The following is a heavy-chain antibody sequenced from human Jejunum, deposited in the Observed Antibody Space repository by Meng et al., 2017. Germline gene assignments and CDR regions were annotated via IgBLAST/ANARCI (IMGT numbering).Heavy chain of an antibody. CDR3: ARSAGIGSYAFEI. CDR1: GFTFRTSC. CDR2: ISWSSTYK. Sequence: VRLEESGGGLVKPGGSLRLSCAASGFTFRTSCMDWVRQAPGKGLEWVASISWSSTYKYYADSVKGRFFISRDDADNSLYLQMNSLRADDTAMYYCARSAGIGSYAFEIWGQGTMVTVS. V-gene: IGHV3-21*06. D-gene: IGHD2-21*01. J-gene: IGHJ3*02.